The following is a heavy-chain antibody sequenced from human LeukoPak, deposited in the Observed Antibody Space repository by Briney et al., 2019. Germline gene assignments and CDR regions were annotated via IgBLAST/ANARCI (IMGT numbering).Heavy chain of an antibody. CDR3: ARTEWLFNAFDI. CDR2: IYTSEST. D-gene: IGHD3-22*01. CDR1: GGSIGSHY. V-gene: IGHV4-4*09. J-gene: IGHJ3*02. Sequence: SETLSLTCTVSGGSIGSHYWSWIRQPPGKGLEWIGYIYTSESTNYNPSLKSRLTISVDTSKNQLSLKLSSVTAADTAVYYCARTEWLFNAFDIWGLGTMVTVSS.